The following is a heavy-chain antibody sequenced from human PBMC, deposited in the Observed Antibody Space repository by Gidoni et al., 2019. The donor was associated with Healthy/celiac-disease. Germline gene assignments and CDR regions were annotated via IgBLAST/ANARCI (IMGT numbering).Heavy chain of an antibody. D-gene: IGHD5-12*01. CDR2: ISWNSGSI. Sequence: EVQLVESGGGLVQPGRSLRLYCAASGFTFDDYAMHWVLQDPGKGLSWVLGISWNSGSIGYSDSVKGRFTISIDNAKNSLYLQMNSLRAEDTALYYCAKDIISSGYEKVGFDYWGQGTLVTVSS. CDR1: GFTFDDYA. V-gene: IGHV3-9*01. CDR3: AKDIISSGYEKVGFDY. J-gene: IGHJ4*02.